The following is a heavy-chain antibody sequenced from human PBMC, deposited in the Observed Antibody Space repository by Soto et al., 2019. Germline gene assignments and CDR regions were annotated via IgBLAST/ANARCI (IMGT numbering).Heavy chain of an antibody. CDR1: GFTFSSYG. CDR2: ISYDGRNK. Sequence: GGSLRLSCAASGFTFSSYGMHWVRQAPGKGLEWVEVISYDGRNKYYADSVKGRFTISRDNSKNTLYLKMNSLRAEDTALYYCAKGDTGYYYDSSGLDYWGQGTLVTVSS. V-gene: IGHV3-30*18. J-gene: IGHJ4*02. D-gene: IGHD3-22*01. CDR3: AKGDTGYYYDSSGLDY.